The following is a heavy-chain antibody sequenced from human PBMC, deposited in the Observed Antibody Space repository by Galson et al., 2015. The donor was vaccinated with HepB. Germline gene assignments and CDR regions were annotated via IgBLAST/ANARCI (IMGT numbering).Heavy chain of an antibody. D-gene: IGHD2-15*01. J-gene: IGHJ4*02. CDR2: IFAGGGST. CDR3: ARETPDTCYFDY. CDR1: GYTLTNYH. V-gene: IGHV1-46*01. Sequence: SVKVSCKASGYTLTNYHFHWVRQAPGQGPEWMGKIFAGGGSTRYAERFQGRVTLTRDSSTSTIYMEVSSLRSDDTAVYYCARETPDTCYFDYWGQGTLVTVSS.